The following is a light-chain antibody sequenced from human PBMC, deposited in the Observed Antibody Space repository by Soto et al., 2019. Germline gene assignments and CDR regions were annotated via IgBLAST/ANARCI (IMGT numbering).Light chain of an antibody. Sequence: AIRMTQSPSSFSASTGDRVTITCRASQGISSYLAWYQQQTGNAPKLLIYAASTLQSGVPSRFSGSGSGTDFTLTISCLQSEDFATYYCQQYYSYPFTFGPGTKVDIK. CDR3: QQYYSYPFT. CDR1: QGISSY. CDR2: AAS. V-gene: IGKV1-8*01. J-gene: IGKJ3*01.